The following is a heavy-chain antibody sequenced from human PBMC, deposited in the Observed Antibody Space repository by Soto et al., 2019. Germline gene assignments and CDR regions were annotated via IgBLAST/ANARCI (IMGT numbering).Heavy chain of an antibody. V-gene: IGHV3-23*01. Sequence: EVQLLESGGGLVQPGGSLRLSCAASGFTFSSYAMSWVRQAPGKGLEWVSAISGSGVSSYYADSVKGRFTISRDNSKNTLYLQMNSLRAEDTAVYYCAKEGEHSSGWANFDYWGQGTLVTVSS. CDR3: AKEGEHSSGWANFDY. D-gene: IGHD6-19*01. CDR1: GFTFSSYA. CDR2: ISGSGVSS. J-gene: IGHJ4*02.